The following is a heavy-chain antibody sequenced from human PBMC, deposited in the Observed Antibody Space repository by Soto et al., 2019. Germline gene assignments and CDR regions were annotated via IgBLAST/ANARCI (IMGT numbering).Heavy chain of an antibody. CDR2: IYYTGTT. V-gene: IGHV4-59*01. J-gene: IGHJ4*01. Sequence: SETLSLTCTVSGGSIGSYYWTWIRQSPGKGLEWIGYIYYTGTTNYNPSLKSRVTISLDTSKNQFSLNLNSVSAADTALYYCARAFRGVHWYYLDYWGHGTLVTVSS. CDR3: ARAFRGVHWYYLDY. D-gene: IGHD3-10*01. CDR1: GGSIGSYY.